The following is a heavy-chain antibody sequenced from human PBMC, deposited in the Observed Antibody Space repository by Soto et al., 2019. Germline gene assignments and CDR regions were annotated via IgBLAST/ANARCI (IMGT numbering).Heavy chain of an antibody. J-gene: IGHJ4*02. CDR2: SSYNGGT. D-gene: IGHD3-10*01. CDR1: TDSSSFTNSY. V-gene: IGHV4-39*01. CDR3: ARHRIEVVWRGFDF. Sequence: PSETLSLTCTVSTDSSSFTNSYWGWIRQPPGKGLQWIGSSSYNGGTFYNPSLKGRVVISFDTSKKQSSLQVTSVTAADTAVYFCARHRIEVVWRGFDFWGQGTLVTVSS.